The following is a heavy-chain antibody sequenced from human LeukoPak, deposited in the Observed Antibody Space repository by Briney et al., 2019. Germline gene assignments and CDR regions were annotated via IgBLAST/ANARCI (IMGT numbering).Heavy chain of an antibody. J-gene: IGHJ4*02. CDR2: IKGDGIST. CDR1: GFDFSSNW. Sequence: GGSLRLSCAASGFDFSSNWMHWVRHAPGQGLVWVSRIKGDGISTNYADSVKGRFTISRDNSKHTLYLQINSLRAEDTAVYYCARGVTRYCSSTSCYYFDYWGQGTLVTVSS. V-gene: IGHV3-74*01. D-gene: IGHD2-2*01. CDR3: ARGVTRYCSSTSCYYFDY.